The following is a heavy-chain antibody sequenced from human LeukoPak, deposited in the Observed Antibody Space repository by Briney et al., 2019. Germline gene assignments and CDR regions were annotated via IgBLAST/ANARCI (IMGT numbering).Heavy chain of an antibody. CDR1: GFTFSSYA. CDR2: ISGSGGST. Sequence: GGSLRLSCAASGFTFSSYAMSWVRQAPGKGLEWVSGISGSGGSTYYADSVKGRFTISRDNSKNTLYLQMNSLRAEDTAVYYCAKPVHYYDSSGYYFPYFDDWGQGTLVTVSS. D-gene: IGHD3-22*01. J-gene: IGHJ4*02. CDR3: AKPVHYYDSSGYYFPYFDD. V-gene: IGHV3-23*01.